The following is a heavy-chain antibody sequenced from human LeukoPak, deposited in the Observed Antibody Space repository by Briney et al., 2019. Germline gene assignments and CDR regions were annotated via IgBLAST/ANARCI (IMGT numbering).Heavy chain of an antibody. CDR3: ARGPYCSSTSCYRTVLDY. D-gene: IGHD2-2*02. CDR1: GGSFSGYY. Sequence: SETLSLTCAVYGGSFSGYYWSWIRQPPGKGLEWIGEINHSGSTNYNPSLKSRVTISVDTSKNQFSLKLSSVTAADTAVYYCARGPYCSSTSCYRTVLDYWGQGTLVPVSS. V-gene: IGHV4-34*01. J-gene: IGHJ4*02. CDR2: INHSGST.